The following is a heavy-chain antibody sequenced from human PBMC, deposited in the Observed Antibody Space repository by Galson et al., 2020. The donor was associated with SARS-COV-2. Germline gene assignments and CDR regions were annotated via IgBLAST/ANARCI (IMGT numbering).Heavy chain of an antibody. V-gene: IGHV3-23*01. CDR1: GFTFSSYA. CDR2: ITGSGSNT. Sequence: GGSLRLSCAASGFTFSSYAINWVRQAPGKGLEWVSAITGSGSNTFYADSVKGRFTISRDNSRDTVYVQMNSLRADDTAVYYCAKEIRRSSGWNYYYYGMDVWGQGTTVTVS. D-gene: IGHD6-19*01. CDR3: AKEIRRSSGWNYYYYGMDV. J-gene: IGHJ6*02.